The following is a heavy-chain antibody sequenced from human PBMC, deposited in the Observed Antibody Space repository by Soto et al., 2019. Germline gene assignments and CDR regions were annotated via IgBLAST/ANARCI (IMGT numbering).Heavy chain of an antibody. D-gene: IGHD3-10*01. J-gene: IGHJ5*02. Sequence: SETLSLTCAVYGGSFSGYYWSWIRQPPGKGLEWIGEINHSGSTNYNPSLKSRVTISVDTSKNQFSLKLSSVTAADTAVYYCARGGGGYYGSGSRFDPWGQGTLVTVSS. V-gene: IGHV4-34*01. CDR2: INHSGST. CDR1: GGSFSGYY. CDR3: ARGGGGYYGSGSRFDP.